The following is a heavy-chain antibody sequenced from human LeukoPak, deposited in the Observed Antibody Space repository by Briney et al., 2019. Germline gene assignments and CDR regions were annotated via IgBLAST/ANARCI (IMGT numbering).Heavy chain of an antibody. CDR1: GNTFTNYW. D-gene: IGHD6-19*01. Sequence: GESLQISCKGSGNTFTNYWIAWVRQMPGKGLEWMGIIHPRESDTTYSPSFQGQVTISVDKSITTAYLQWNSLKASDTALYYCARSDTSGWPYDYWGQGTLVTVSS. V-gene: IGHV5-51*01. CDR2: IHPRESDT. CDR3: ARSDTSGWPYDY. J-gene: IGHJ4*02.